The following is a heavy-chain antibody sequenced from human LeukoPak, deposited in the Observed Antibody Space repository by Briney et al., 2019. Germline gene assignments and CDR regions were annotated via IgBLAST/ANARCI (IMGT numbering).Heavy chain of an antibody. CDR2: ISYDGSNK. V-gene: IGHV3-30*01. J-gene: IGHJ4*02. Sequence: GGSLRLSCAASGFTFNSYAMHWVRQAPGKGLEWVAVISYDGSNKYYADSVKGRFTISRDNSKNTLYLQMNSLRAEDTAVYYCARDLGAAAGDYWGQGTLVTVSS. CDR3: ARDLGAAAGDY. D-gene: IGHD6-13*01. CDR1: GFTFNSYA.